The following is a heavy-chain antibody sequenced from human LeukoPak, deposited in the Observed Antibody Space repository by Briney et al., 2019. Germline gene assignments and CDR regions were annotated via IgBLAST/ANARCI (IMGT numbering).Heavy chain of an antibody. D-gene: IGHD2-15*01. CDR1: GFTFSSYA. V-gene: IGHV3-23*01. CDR3: VLSVRVDYYYGMDV. Sequence: GGSLRLSCAASGFTFSSYAMSWVRQAPGKGLEWVSAISGSGGSTYYADSVKGRFTISRDNSKNTLYLQMNSLRAEDTAVYYCVLSVRVDYYYGMDVWGQGTTVTVSS. CDR2: ISGSGGST. J-gene: IGHJ6*02.